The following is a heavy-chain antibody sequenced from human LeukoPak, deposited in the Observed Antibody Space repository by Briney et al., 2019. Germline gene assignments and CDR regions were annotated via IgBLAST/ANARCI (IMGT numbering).Heavy chain of an antibody. D-gene: IGHD3-3*01. Sequence: ASVEVSCKASGYTFTSYDINWVPQATGQGLEWMGWINPNSGNTGYAQKLQGSDTITRNTPKNTAYMELISMRSEDTAVYYCARGIRYYFWSGYYYTYYYYYYMDVWGKGTTVTVSS. J-gene: IGHJ6*03. CDR2: INPNSGNT. CDR1: GYTFTSYD. V-gene: IGHV1-8*03. CDR3: ARGIRYYFWSGYYYTYYYYYYMDV.